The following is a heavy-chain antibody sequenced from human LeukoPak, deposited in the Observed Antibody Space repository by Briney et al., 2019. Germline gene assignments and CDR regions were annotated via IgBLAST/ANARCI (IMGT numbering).Heavy chain of an antibody. V-gene: IGHV3-7*01. CDR2: IKQDGNEK. CDR3: ARELLGHGYNSGDFDY. D-gene: IGHD5-24*01. Sequence: GGSLRLSCAASGFTFSSYWMNWVRQAPGKGLEWVANIKQDGNEKYYVDSVKGRFTISRDNAKNSLYLQMNSLRAEDTAVYYCARELLGHGYNSGDFDYWGQGTPVTVSS. CDR1: GFTFSSYW. J-gene: IGHJ4*02.